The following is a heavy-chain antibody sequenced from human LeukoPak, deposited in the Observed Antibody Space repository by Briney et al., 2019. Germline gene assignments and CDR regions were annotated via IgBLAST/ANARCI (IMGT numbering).Heavy chain of an antibody. D-gene: IGHD3-9*01. V-gene: IGHV1-3*01. CDR3: ARALGLRYFDWLLGGY. J-gene: IGHJ4*02. Sequence: GASVKVSCTASGYTFTSYAMHWVRQAPGQRLEWMGWINAGNGNTKYSQKFQGRVTITRDTSASTAYMELSSLRSEDTAVYYCARALGLRYFDWLLGGYWGQGTLVTVSS. CDR1: GYTFTSYA. CDR2: INAGNGNT.